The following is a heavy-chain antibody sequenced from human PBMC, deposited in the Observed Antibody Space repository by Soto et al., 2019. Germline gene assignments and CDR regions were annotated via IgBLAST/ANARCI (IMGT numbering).Heavy chain of an antibody. V-gene: IGHV1-69*13. CDR3: ARSFLEWLLYGYYYYGMDV. CDR1: GGTFSSYA. D-gene: IGHD3-3*01. CDR2: IIPIFGTA. J-gene: IGHJ6*02. Sequence: SVKVSCKASGGTFSSYAISWVRQAPGQGLEWMGGIIPIFGTANYAQKFQGRVTITADESTSTAYMELSSLRSEDTAVYYCARSFLEWLLYGYYYYGMDVWGQGTTVTVSS.